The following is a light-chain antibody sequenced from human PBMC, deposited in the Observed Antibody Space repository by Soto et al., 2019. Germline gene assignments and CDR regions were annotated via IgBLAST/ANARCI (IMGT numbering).Light chain of an antibody. Sequence: QAVVTQEPSFSVSPGGTVTLTCGLSSGSVSASYYPSWYQQTPGQAPRTLIYSTNTRSSGVPDRFSGSILGNKAALTITGAHADDESDYYCVLHMGSGISMFGGGTKLTVL. CDR1: SGSVSASYY. V-gene: IGLV8-61*01. J-gene: IGLJ3*02. CDR3: VLHMGSGISM. CDR2: STN.